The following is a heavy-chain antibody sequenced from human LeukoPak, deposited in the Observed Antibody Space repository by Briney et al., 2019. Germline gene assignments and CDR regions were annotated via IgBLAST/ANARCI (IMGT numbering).Heavy chain of an antibody. V-gene: IGHV1-69*04. CDR3: ARSVDGDYVPYYYGMDV. D-gene: IGHD4-17*01. CDR2: IISIFGIA. Sequence: EASVKVSCKASGGTFSSYAISWVRQAPGQGLEWMGRIISIFGIANYAQKFQGRVTITADKSTSTAYMELSSLRSEDTAVYYCARSVDGDYVPYYYGMDVWGQGTTVTVSS. CDR1: GGTFSSYA. J-gene: IGHJ6*02.